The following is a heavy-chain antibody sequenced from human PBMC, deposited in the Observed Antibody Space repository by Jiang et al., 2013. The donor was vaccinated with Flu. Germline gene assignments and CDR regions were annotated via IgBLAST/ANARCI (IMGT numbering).Heavy chain of an antibody. CDR2: INHSGST. D-gene: IGHD5-24*01. J-gene: IGHJ3*02. V-gene: IGHV4-34*01. CDR1: GGSFSGYY. Sequence: SLTCAVYGGSFSGYYWSWIRQPPGKGLEWIGEINHSGSTTYNPSLKSRVTISVDTSKNQFSLKLSSVTAADTAVYYCARGWHRSWGVATIFGISAFDIWGQGTMVTVSS. CDR3: ARGWHRSWGVATIFGISAFDI.